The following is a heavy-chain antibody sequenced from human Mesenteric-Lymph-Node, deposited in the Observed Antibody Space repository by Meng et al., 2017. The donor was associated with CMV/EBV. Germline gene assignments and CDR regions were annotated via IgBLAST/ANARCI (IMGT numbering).Heavy chain of an antibody. CDR2: IYYSGST. D-gene: IGHD2-2*01. V-gene: IGHV4-39*07. CDR1: GGSISSSSYY. J-gene: IGHJ5*02. Sequence: GSLRLSCTVSGGSISSSSYYWGWIRQPPGKGLEWIGSIYYSGSTYYNPSLKSRVTISVDTSKNQFSLKLSSVTAADTAVYYCARGLVGYCSSTSCYSQFDPWGQGTLVTVSS. CDR3: ARGLVGYCSSTSCYSQFDP.